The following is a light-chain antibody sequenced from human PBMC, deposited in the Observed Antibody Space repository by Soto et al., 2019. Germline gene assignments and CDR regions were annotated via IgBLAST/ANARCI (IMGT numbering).Light chain of an antibody. V-gene: IGLV1-44*01. J-gene: IGLJ1*01. Sequence: QCALKQPPSASGAPGRGGTISCSGSSSNIGSKTVNWYQQLPGTVPKLLIYNSYQRPSGVPDRFSASKSGTSASLAISGLQSEDEADYYCSSWDASLNGYVFGTGTKVTVL. CDR2: NSY. CDR3: SSWDASLNGYV. CDR1: SSNIGSKT.